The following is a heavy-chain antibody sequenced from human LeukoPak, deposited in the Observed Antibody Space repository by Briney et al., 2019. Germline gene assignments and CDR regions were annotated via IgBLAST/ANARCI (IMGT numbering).Heavy chain of an antibody. V-gene: IGHV3-20*04. D-gene: IGHD3-10*02. CDR1: GFTFDGYG. CDR3: AELGITMIGGV. J-gene: IGHJ6*04. Sequence: GGSLRLSCVASGFTFDGYGMSWVRQAPGKGLEWVSGINWNGGSTGYADSVKGRFTIPRDNAKNSLYLQMNSLRAEDTAVYYCAELGITMIGGVWGKGTTVTISS. CDR2: INWNGGST.